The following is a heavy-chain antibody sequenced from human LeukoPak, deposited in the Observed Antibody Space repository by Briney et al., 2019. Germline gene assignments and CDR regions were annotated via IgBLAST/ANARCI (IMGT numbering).Heavy chain of an antibody. CDR1: GFTFSSYA. D-gene: IGHD3-22*01. Sequence: GGSLRLSCAASGFTFSSYAMSWVRQAPGKGLEWVSIINNSGGSTYYADSVKGRFTISRDNSKNTLYLQMNSLRAEDTAVYYCAKGQSFYDSSGTWGQGTLVTVSS. J-gene: IGHJ5*02. CDR3: AKGQSFYDSSGT. V-gene: IGHV3-23*01. CDR2: INNSGGST.